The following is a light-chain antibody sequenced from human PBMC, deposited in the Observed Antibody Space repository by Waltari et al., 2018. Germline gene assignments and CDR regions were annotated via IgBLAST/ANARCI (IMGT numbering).Light chain of an antibody. J-gene: IGKJ1*01. CDR3: QHYLRLPVT. V-gene: IGKV3-20*01. Sequence: EIVLTQSPGTLSLSLGDRATVSCRARQSVSKALAWYQQKPGQAPRLLIYGASSRATGIPDRFSGSGSGTDFSLTISRLEPEDFAVYYCQHYLRLPVTFGQGTKVEI. CDR2: GAS. CDR1: QSVSKA.